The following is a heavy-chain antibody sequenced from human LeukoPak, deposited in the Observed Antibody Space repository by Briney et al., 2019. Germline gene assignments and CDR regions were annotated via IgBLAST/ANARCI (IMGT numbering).Heavy chain of an antibody. V-gene: IGHV1-2*06. D-gene: IGHD3-3*01. J-gene: IGHJ4*02. CDR2: INPNSGGT. CDR1: GGTFSSYA. CDR3: ASAEYYDSWSGYYPID. Sequence: ASVKVSCKASGGTFSSYAISWVRQAPGQGLEWMGRINPNSGGTNYAQKFQGRVTMTRDTSISTAYMELSRLRSDDTAVYYCASAEYYDSWSGYYPIDWGQGTLVTVSS.